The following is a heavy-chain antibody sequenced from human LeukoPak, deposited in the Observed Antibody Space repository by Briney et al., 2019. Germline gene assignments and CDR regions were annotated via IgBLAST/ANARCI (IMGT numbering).Heavy chain of an antibody. J-gene: IGHJ2*01. CDR1: GGTFSSYA. D-gene: IGHD5-12*01. CDR3: ARVGSGWLRHNWYFDL. CDR2: MNPNSGNT. V-gene: IGHV1-8*03. Sequence: ASVKVSCKASGGTFSSYAINWVRQATGQGLEWMGWMNPNSGNTGYAQKFQGRVTITRNTSISTAYMELSSLRSEDTAVYYCARVGSGWLRHNWYFDLWGRGTLVTVSS.